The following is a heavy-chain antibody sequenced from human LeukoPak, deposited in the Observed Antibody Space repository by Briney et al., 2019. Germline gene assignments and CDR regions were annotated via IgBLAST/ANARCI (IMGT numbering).Heavy chain of an antibody. CDR1: GFTFSSYA. D-gene: IGHD3-22*01. V-gene: IGHV3-23*01. J-gene: IGHJ4*02. CDR3: ASPASRSGYRYYFDY. CDR2: ISGSGGST. Sequence: AGGSLRLSCAASGFTFSSYAMSWVRQAPGKGLELVSAISGSGGSTYYADSVKGRFTISRDNSNNTLYLQMNSLRAEDTAVYYCASPASRSGYRYYFDYWGQGTLVTVSS.